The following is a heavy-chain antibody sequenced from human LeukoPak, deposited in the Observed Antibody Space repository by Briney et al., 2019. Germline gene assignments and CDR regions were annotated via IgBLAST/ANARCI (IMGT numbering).Heavy chain of an antibody. D-gene: IGHD2-8*01. CDR1: GGTFSSYA. CDR2: IIPIFGTA. J-gene: IGHJ3*02. CDR3: ARVKRGYRGYCTNGVCHDGFDI. V-gene: IGHV1-69*13. Sequence: SVKVSCKASGGTFSSYAITWVRQAPGQGLEWMGGIIPIFGTANYAQKFQGRVTITADESTSTAYMELSSLRSEDTAVYYCARVKRGYRGYCTNGVCHDGFDIWGQGTMVTVSS.